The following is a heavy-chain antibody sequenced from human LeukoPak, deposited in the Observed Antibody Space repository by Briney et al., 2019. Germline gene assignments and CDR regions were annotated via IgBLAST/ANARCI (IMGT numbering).Heavy chain of an antibody. CDR3: ARGYYDYVWGSYRIADAFDI. CDR2: INHSGST. Sequence: SETLSLTCAVYGGSFNSYYWSWIRQPPGKGLEWIGEINHSGSTNYNPSLKSRVTISVDTSKNQFSLKLSSVTAADTAVYYCARGYYDYVWGSYRIADAFDIWGQGTMVTVSS. J-gene: IGHJ3*02. D-gene: IGHD3-16*02. CDR1: GGSFNSYY. V-gene: IGHV4-34*01.